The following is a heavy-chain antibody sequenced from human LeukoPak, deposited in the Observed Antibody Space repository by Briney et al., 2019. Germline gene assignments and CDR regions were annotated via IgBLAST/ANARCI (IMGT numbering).Heavy chain of an antibody. V-gene: IGHV3-23*01. Sequence: GGSLRLSCAASGFTFSSYAMSWVRQAPGKGLEWVPAISGSGGSTYYAGSVKGRFTISRDNSKNTLYLQMNSLRAEDTAVYYCAKGGLGYYDSSGSFDYWGQGTLVTVSS. CDR2: ISGSGGST. CDR3: AKGGLGYYDSSGSFDY. D-gene: IGHD3-22*01. CDR1: GFTFSSYA. J-gene: IGHJ4*02.